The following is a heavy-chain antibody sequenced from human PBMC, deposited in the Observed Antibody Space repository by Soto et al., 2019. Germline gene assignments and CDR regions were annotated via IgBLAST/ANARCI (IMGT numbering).Heavy chain of an antibody. CDR1: GFTFDDYA. V-gene: IGHV3-9*01. J-gene: IGHJ4*01. CDR3: ATGGNMYYDFWSGYLFFDY. D-gene: IGHD3-3*01. Sequence: PGGSLRLSCAASGFTFDDYAMHWVRQAPGKGLEWVSGISWNSGSIGYADSVKGRFTISRDNAKNSLYLQMNSLRAEDTALYYCATGGNMYYDFWSGYLFFDYWGHGTLVTVSS. CDR2: ISWNSGSI.